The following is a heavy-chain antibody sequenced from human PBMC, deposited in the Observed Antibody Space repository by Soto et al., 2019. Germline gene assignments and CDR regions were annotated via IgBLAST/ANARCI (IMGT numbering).Heavy chain of an antibody. CDR3: ARDPSIVVVPAAMGHVYNWFDP. CDR1: GYTFTSYY. CDR2: INPSGGST. Sequence: ASVKVSCKASGYTFTSYYMHWVRQAPGQGLEWMGIINPSGGSTSYAQKFQGRVTMTRDTSTSTVYMELSSLRSEDTAVYYCARDPSIVVVPAAMGHVYNWFDPWGQGTLVTVSS. D-gene: IGHD2-2*01. V-gene: IGHV1-46*01. J-gene: IGHJ5*02.